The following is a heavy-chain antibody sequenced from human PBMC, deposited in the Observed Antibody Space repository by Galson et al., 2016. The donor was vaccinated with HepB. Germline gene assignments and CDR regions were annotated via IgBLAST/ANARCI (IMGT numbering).Heavy chain of an antibody. J-gene: IGHJ4*02. CDR1: GFSLSDHW. D-gene: IGHD3-16*02. CDR3: ATKGYMSLPTPDSD. V-gene: IGHV3-7*03. Sequence: SLRLSCAASGFSLSDHWIYWVRQAPGKGLEWVAIISRDGSKKFYMDSMRGRFAISRDNAENSAFLQMSSLRADDTAVYYCATKGYMSLPTPDSDWGQGTLVTVSS. CDR2: ISRDGSKK.